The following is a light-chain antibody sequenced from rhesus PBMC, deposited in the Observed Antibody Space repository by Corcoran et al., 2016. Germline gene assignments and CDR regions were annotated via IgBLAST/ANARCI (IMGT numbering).Light chain of an antibody. Sequence: DIQMTQSPSSLSASLGDRVTITCRANQGITDDLAWYQQKPGESPKLLIYEASSLQSGIPFRFSGSGSGTDFTLTISRLHSEDFATYYCQHYYSVPLTFDGGTKVEVK. V-gene: IGKV1-25*01. J-gene: IGKJ4*01. CDR2: EAS. CDR1: QGITDD. CDR3: QHYYSVPLT.